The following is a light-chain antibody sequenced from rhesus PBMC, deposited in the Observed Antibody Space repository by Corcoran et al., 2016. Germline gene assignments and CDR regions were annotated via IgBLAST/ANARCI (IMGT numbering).Light chain of an antibody. CDR3: YQHSSGYS. CDR1: QSVSSY. CDR2: GAS. Sequence: QVILTQSPATLSLSPGERATLSCRASQSVSSYLAWYQQKPGQAPRLLIYGASSRATGIPDRVSGSGSGTDFPLPISSLEPEVVGVYHCYQHSSGYSFGQGTKVEIK. J-gene: IGKJ2*01. V-gene: IGKV3-10*01.